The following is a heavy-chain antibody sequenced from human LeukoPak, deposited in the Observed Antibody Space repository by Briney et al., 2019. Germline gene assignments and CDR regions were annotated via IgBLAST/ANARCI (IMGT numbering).Heavy chain of an antibody. Sequence: ASVKVSCKASGYTFTSYDINWVRQATGQGLEWMGWMNPNSGNTGYAQKFQGSVTMTRNTSISTAYMELSSLRSEDTAVYYCARGPYYYDSSGYLPDDYWGQGTLVTVSS. CDR2: MNPNSGNT. J-gene: IGHJ4*02. CDR1: GYTFTSYD. V-gene: IGHV1-8*01. D-gene: IGHD3-22*01. CDR3: ARGPYYYDSSGYLPDDY.